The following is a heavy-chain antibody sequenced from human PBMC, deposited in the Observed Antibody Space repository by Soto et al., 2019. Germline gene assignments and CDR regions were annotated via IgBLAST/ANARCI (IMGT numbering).Heavy chain of an antibody. Sequence: QVQLQESGPGLVKPSETLSLTCTVSGGSISSYYWSWIRQPPGKGLEWIGYINYSGSTNHNPSLKSRVSPXVXSSKNQFSLKLSSVTAADTAVYYCARVWTFHWYFDLWGRGTLVTVSS. CDR3: ARVWTFHWYFDL. J-gene: IGHJ2*01. V-gene: IGHV4-59*01. CDR1: GGSISSYY. CDR2: INYSGST. D-gene: IGHD1-1*01.